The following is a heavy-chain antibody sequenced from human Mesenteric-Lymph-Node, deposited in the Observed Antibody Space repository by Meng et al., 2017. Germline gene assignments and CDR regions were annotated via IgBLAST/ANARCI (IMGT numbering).Heavy chain of an antibody. V-gene: IGHV4-4*02. Sequence: VQLEAAGPRLVKPSGTLPLSCAVSGGSMSSSNWWSWVRQPPGKGLEWIGEIYHSGSTNYNPSLKSRVTISVDKSKNQFSLNLSSVTAADTAVYYCARVGQWLPIDYWGQGTLVTVSS. CDR1: GGSMSSSNW. D-gene: IGHD6-19*01. CDR2: IYHSGST. J-gene: IGHJ4*02. CDR3: ARVGQWLPIDY.